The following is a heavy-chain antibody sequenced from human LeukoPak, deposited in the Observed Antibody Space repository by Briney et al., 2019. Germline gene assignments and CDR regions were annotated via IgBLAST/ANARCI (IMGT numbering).Heavy chain of an antibody. D-gene: IGHD3-3*01. CDR3: ANEGYDFWSGLNAFDI. J-gene: IGHJ3*02. CDR2: VYASGST. CDR1: GGSISSGSYY. V-gene: IGHV4-61*09. Sequence: PSQTLSLTCTVSGGSISSGSYYWSWIRQPAGKGLEWIGHVYASGSTNYNPSLKSRVTISVDTSKNQFSLKLSSVTAADTAVYYCANEGYDFWSGLNAFDIWGQGTMVTVSS.